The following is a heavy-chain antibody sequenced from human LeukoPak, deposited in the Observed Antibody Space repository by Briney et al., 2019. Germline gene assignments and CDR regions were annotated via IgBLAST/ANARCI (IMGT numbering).Heavy chain of an antibody. V-gene: IGHV1-8*03. CDR2: MNPNNGNT. CDR1: GYTFTNYD. D-gene: IGHD2-2*01. CDR3: ARLGQQLLWDGYYFDY. Sequence: ASVKVSCKASGYTFTNYDINWVRQATGQGLEWMGWMNPNNGNTGYAQKFQGRVTITRDTSISTAYMELSSLRSEDTAVYYCARLGQQLLWDGYYFDYWGQGTLVTVSS. J-gene: IGHJ4*02.